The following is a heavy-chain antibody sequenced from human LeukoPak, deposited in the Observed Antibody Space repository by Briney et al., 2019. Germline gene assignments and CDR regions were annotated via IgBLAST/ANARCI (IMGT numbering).Heavy chain of an antibody. V-gene: IGHV3-66*01. J-gene: IGHJ3*02. CDR1: GFTVSSSY. Sequence: GGSLRLSCEASGFTVSSSYMSWVRGAPGKGLEWVSVIYSGGSTDYKDSVKDRFIISRDNSKNTLYLQMNSLRAEDTAVYYCAKEMATMNAFDIWRQGTMVTVSS. D-gene: IGHD5-24*01. CDR3: AKEMATMNAFDI. CDR2: IYSGGST.